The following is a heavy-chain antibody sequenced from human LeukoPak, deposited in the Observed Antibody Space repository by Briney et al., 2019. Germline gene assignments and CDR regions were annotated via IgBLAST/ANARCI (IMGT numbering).Heavy chain of an antibody. CDR1: GFTVSNNY. CDR3: ARDGLAYASHFDY. Sequence: GGSLRLSCVASGFTVSNNYMSWVRQAPGKGLEWVSVIYRDGRTNYADSVKGRFTISRDNAKNSLFLQMNSLRAEDTAVYYCARDGLAYASHFDYWGQGTLVTVSS. D-gene: IGHD2-8*01. CDR2: IYRDGRT. V-gene: IGHV3-53*01. J-gene: IGHJ4*02.